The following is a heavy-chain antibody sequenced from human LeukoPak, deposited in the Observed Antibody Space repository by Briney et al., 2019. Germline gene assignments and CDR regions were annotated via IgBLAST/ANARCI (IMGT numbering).Heavy chain of an antibody. CDR1: GYSFTCYW. V-gene: IGHV5-51*01. Sequence: GESLKISCKGSGYSFTCYWIGWVRQMPGKGLEWMGIIYPGDSDTRYSPSFQGQVTISADKSISTAYLQWSSLKASDTAMYYCARSSSGWYGLKAFDIWGQGTMVTVSS. J-gene: IGHJ3*02. D-gene: IGHD6-19*01. CDR2: IYPGDSDT. CDR3: ARSSSGWYGLKAFDI.